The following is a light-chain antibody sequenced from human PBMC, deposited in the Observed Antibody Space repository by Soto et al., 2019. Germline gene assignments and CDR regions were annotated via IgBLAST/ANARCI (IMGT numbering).Light chain of an antibody. CDR1: SSNIGRNT. J-gene: IGLJ2*01. V-gene: IGLV1-44*01. CDR2: SNN. Sequence: QSVLTQPPSASGTPGQRVTISCSGSSSNIGRNTVNWYQQLPGMAPKLLIYSNNHRPSGVPDRFSGSNSGTSASLAISGLQSEDEADYYCAAWDDSLNGYVVFGGGTQLTVL. CDR3: AAWDDSLNGYVV.